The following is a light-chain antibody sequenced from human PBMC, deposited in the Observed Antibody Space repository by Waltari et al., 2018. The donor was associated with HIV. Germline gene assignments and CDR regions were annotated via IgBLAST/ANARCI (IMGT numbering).Light chain of an antibody. Sequence: VGGYNYVSWYQQHPGKAPKLMIYEVSNRPSGVSNRFSGSKSGNTASLTISGLQAEDEADYYCSSYTSSSTPYVFGTGTKVTVL. V-gene: IGLV2-14*01. CDR3: SSYTSSSTPYV. J-gene: IGLJ1*01. CDR2: EVS. CDR1: VGGYNY.